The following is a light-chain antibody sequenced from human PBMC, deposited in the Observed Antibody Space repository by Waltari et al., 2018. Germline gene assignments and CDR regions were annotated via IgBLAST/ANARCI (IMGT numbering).Light chain of an antibody. Sequence: AIRMTQSPSSFSASTGDRVTITCRASQGISRYLAWYQQKPGKAPKLLIYAASTLQSGVPSRFSGSGSGTDFTLTISCLQSEDFATYYCQQYYSYPWTFGPGTKVDIK. CDR1: QGISRY. CDR3: QQYYSYPWT. J-gene: IGKJ3*01. CDR2: AAS. V-gene: IGKV1-8*01.